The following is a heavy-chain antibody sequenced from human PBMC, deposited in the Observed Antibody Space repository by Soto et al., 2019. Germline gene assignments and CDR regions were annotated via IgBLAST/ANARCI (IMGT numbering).Heavy chain of an antibody. CDR1: GGTFSSYT. CDR2: IIPILGIA. D-gene: IGHD3-22*01. Sequence: QVQLVQSGAEVKKPGSSVKVSCKASGGTFSSYTISWVRQAPGQGLEWMGRIIPILGIANYAQKFQGRVTTTADKSTSTAYMELSSLRSEDAAVYYCATAGDSSGYYFPRGDYYYYGMDVWGQGTTVTVSS. V-gene: IGHV1-69*02. J-gene: IGHJ6*02. CDR3: ATAGDSSGYYFPRGDYYYYGMDV.